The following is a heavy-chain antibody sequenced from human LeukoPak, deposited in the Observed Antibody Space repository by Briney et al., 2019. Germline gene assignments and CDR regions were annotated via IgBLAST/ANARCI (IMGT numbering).Heavy chain of an antibody. V-gene: IGHV4-30-2*01. CDR3: ARGYSDYPYFFDS. J-gene: IGHJ4*02. Sequence: PSETLSLTCAVSGGSIGGGVYSWNWIRQPPGKGLEWLGYIFHTGHTYYSPSLKSRLTISVDRSKNQFSLKLSSLTAADTAMYFCARGYSDYPYFFDSRGQGALVTVSS. D-gene: IGHD5-12*01. CDR2: IFHTGHT. CDR1: GGSIGGGVYS.